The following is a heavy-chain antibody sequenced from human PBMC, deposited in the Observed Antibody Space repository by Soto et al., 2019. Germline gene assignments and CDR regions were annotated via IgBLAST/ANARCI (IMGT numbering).Heavy chain of an antibody. J-gene: IGHJ3*02. CDR1: GGTCSSYA. D-gene: IGHD6-13*01. V-gene: IGHV1-69*06. CDR2: IIPIFGTA. Sequence: VKVSCKASGGTCSSYAISWVRQAPGQGLEWMGGIIPIFGTANYAQKFQGRVTITADKSTSTAYMELSSLRSEDTAVYYCARSHIAAAGHDAFDIWGQGTMVTVSS. CDR3: ARSHIAAAGHDAFDI.